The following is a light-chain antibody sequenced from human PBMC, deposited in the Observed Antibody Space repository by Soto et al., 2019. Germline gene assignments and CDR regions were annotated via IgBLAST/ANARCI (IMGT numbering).Light chain of an antibody. J-gene: IGKJ4*01. CDR2: AAS. V-gene: IGKV1-27*01. CDR1: QSISSY. CDR3: QKFTSAPFT. Sequence: DIQLPPSPSSLSASVGDRVTITCRASQSISSYLNWYQQKPGKAPKLLIYAASSLQSGVPSRFSGSGSGTDFTLTISSLQPEDVAIYYCQKFTSAPFTFGGGTKVDIK.